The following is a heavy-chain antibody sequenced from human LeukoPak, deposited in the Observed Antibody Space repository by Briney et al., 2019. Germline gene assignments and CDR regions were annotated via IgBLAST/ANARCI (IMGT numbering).Heavy chain of an antibody. CDR3: AKGHSDYGTGFDL. CDR2: ISASGGST. V-gene: IGHV3-23*01. CDR1: GFIFSSYA. J-gene: IGHJ4*02. D-gene: IGHD4-17*01. Sequence: PGGSLRLSCAASGFIFSSYAMTWVRQAPGKGLEWVSGISASGGSTYYADSVKGRFTISRDNSKNTLYLQMSSLRVEDTAVYYCAKGHSDYGTGFDLWGQGTLVTVPS.